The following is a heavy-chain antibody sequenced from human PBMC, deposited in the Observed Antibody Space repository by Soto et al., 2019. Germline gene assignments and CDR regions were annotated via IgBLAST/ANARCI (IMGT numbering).Heavy chain of an antibody. Sequence: AASVKVSCKASGGTFSSYAISWVRQAPGQGLEWMGGIIPIFGTANYAQKFQGRVTITADESTSTAYMELSSLRSEDTAVYYCARAPGYCSSTSCRYGYDYWGQGTLVTVSS. CDR3: ARAPGYCSSTSCRYGYDY. J-gene: IGHJ4*02. D-gene: IGHD2-2*01. CDR1: GGTFSSYA. V-gene: IGHV1-69*13. CDR2: IIPIFGTA.